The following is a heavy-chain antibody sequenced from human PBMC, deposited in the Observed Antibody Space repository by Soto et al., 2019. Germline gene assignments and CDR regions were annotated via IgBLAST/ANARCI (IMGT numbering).Heavy chain of an antibody. V-gene: IGHV4-61*05. Sequence: SETLSLTCTVSGGSISSSSYYWGWIRQPPGKRLEWIGYISYSGTTNYNPSLESRVTISLDTSKNQFSLKLTSVTAADTAVYHCARAGRYGNVNDYWGQGTLVTVSS. CDR3: ARAGRYGNVNDY. J-gene: IGHJ4*02. CDR2: ISYSGTT. D-gene: IGHD5-18*01. CDR1: GGSISSSSYY.